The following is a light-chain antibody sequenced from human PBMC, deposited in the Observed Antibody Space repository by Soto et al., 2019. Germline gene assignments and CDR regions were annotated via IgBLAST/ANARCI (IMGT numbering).Light chain of an antibody. J-gene: IGLJ1*01. CDR2: NVN. CDR1: SSDVGSYDY. CDR3: FSYASSGTDV. V-gene: IGLV2-11*01. Sequence: QSVLIQPPSVSGSPGQSVTISCTGTSSDVGSYDYVSWYQQHPGTVPKPMIYNVNTQPSGVPDRFSGSKSGNTASMTISGLQAEDEADYYCFSYASSGTDVFGPGPKVTVL.